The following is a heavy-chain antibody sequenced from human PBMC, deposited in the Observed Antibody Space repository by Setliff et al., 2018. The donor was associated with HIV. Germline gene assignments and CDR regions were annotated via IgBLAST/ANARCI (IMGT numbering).Heavy chain of an antibody. V-gene: IGHV4-4*02. J-gene: IGHJ4*02. Sequence: PSETLSLTCAVSGGSISSNGWSWVRQSPGKGLEWIGEIYHSGSTHYNPSLQSRVTISVDTSKNQFSLRLSSVTAADTAVYYCASRWPAMREFDYWGQGTLVTVSS. CDR3: ASRWPAMREFDY. CDR1: GGSISSNG. D-gene: IGHD2-2*01. CDR2: IYHSGST.